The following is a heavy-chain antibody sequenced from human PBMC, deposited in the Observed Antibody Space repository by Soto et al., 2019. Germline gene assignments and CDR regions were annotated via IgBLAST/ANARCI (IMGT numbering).Heavy chain of an antibody. Sequence: ASVKVSCKASGYTFTSYAISWVRQAPGQGLEWMGWISAYNGNTNYAQKLQGRVTMTTDTSTSTAYMELRSLRSDDTAVYYCARGIIVVVPAANEPGDDYWGQGTLVTVSS. J-gene: IGHJ4*02. CDR3: ARGIIVVVPAANEPGDDY. CDR1: GYTFTSYA. V-gene: IGHV1-18*01. D-gene: IGHD2-2*01. CDR2: ISAYNGNT.